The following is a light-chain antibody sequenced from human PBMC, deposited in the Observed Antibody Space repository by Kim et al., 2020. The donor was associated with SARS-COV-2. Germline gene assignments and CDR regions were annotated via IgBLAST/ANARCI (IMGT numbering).Light chain of an antibody. J-gene: IGKJ2*01. Sequence: ETVMTQSPATLSVSPGETATLSCRASQNIRTYLAWYQQKPGQAPRLLIYGASTRATGIPARFSGSGSGTEFTLTISSLQSEDFAVYYCQQYNNWPPNTFGQGTKVEI. CDR1: QNIRTY. CDR2: GAS. V-gene: IGKV3-15*01. CDR3: QQYNNWPPNT.